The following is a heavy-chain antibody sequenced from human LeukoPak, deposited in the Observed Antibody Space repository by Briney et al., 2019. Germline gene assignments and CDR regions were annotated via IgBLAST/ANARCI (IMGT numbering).Heavy chain of an antibody. CDR3: AKSLIRIAVAGTDYYMDV. V-gene: IGHV3-30*02. CDR1: GFTFSSYG. CDR2: IRYDGSNK. Sequence: GGSLRLSCAASGFTFSSYGMHWVRQAPGKGLEWVAFIRYDGSNKYYADSVKGRFTISRDNSKNTLYLQMNSLRAEDTAVYYCAKSLIRIAVAGTDYYMDVWGKGTTVTISS. J-gene: IGHJ6*03. D-gene: IGHD6-19*01.